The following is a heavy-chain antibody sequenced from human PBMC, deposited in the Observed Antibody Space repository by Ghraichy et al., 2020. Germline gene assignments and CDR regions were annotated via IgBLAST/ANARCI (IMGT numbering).Heavy chain of an antibody. J-gene: IGHJ6*04. CDR2: ITGSSTSS. V-gene: IGHV3-23*01. Sequence: GGSLRLSCSVSGFIFRDFVMSWVRQTPGKGLEWVAAITGSSTSSDYADSVRGRFTISRDNSRNTLYLQMNSLRAEDTAIYYCAKDEYHMLFESGVMGIWGKGTTVTVSS. CDR1: GFIFRDFV. CDR3: AKDEYHMLFESGVMGI. D-gene: IGHD1-26*01.